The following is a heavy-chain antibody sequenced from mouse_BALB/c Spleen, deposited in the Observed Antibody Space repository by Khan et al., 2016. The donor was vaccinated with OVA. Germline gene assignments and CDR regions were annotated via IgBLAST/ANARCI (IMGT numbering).Heavy chain of an antibody. CDR2: IWSDGST. Sequence: QVRLQQSGPGLVAPSQSLSITCTISGFSLTNYGIHWVRQPPGKGLEWLVVIWSDGSTTYNSALKSRLTISKDNSKSQVFLKMNSLQTDDTAMDFWARQPDYHDKIMDYWGQGTSVTGAS. J-gene: IGHJ4*01. CDR3: ARQPDYHDKIMDY. D-gene: IGHD1-1*02. CDR1: GFSLTNYG. V-gene: IGHV2-6-1*01.